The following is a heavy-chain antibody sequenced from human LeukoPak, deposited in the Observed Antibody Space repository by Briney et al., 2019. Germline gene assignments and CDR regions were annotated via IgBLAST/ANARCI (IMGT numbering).Heavy chain of an antibody. CDR1: GYSFTSYW. V-gene: IGHV5-51*01. CDR2: IYPGDSDT. J-gene: IGHJ5*02. D-gene: IGHD6-13*01. CDR3: ARLGHSSSWYYWFDP. Sequence: GESLKISCKGSGYSFTSYWIGWVRQMPGKGLEWMEIIYPGDSDTRYSPSFQGQVTISADKSISTAYLQWSSLKASDTAMYYCARLGHSSSWYYWFDPWGQGTLVTVSS.